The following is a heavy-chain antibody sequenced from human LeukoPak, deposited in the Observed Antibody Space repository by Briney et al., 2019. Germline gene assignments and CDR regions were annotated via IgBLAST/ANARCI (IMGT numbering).Heavy chain of an antibody. CDR2: INSVGSST. CDR3: ARERTSGWDAFDF. V-gene: IGHV3-74*01. Sequence: GGSLRLSCTASGFTFSSFWMHWVRQAPGKGLVWVSRINSVGSSTSYADSVKGRFTISRDNAKNTLYLQMNSLRAEDTAVYYCARERTSGWDAFDFWGQGTLVTVSS. D-gene: IGHD6-19*01. CDR1: GFTFSSFW. J-gene: IGHJ4*02.